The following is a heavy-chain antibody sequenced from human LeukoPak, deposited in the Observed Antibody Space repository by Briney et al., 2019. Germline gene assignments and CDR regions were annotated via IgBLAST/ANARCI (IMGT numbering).Heavy chain of an antibody. J-gene: IGHJ4*02. V-gene: IGHV3-33*01. D-gene: IGHD6-19*01. Sequence: GRSLRLSCAASGFTFSSYGMHWVRQAPGTGLEWVAVIWYDGSNKYYADSVKGRFTISRDNSKNTLYLQMNSLRAEDTAVYYCARDRYSSGWPDYWGQGTLVTVSS. CDR2: IWYDGSNK. CDR1: GFTFSSYG. CDR3: ARDRYSSGWPDY.